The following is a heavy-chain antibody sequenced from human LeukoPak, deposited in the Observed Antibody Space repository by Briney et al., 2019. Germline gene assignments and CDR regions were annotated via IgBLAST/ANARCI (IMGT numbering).Heavy chain of an antibody. V-gene: IGHV4-4*07. CDR1: GGSISSYY. CDR3: ASETYYYDSSGPGY. D-gene: IGHD3-22*01. CDR2: IYTSGST. Sequence: SEALSLTCTVSGGSISSYYWSWIRQPAGKGLEWIGRIYTSGSTNYNPSLESRVTISVDTSKNQFSLKLSSVTAADTAVYYCASETYYYDSSGPGYWGQGTLVTVSS. J-gene: IGHJ4*02.